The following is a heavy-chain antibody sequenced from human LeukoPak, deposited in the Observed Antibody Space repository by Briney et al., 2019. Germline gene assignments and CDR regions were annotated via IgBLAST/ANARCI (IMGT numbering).Heavy chain of an antibody. CDR2: LRGNGDA. CDR3: AKASWVSTADAVL. D-gene: IGHD3-16*01. CDR1: GFTFSSYA. Sequence: GGSLTLSCVASGFTFSSYAMSWVRETPARGLEWVSSLRGNGDAFYTDAVKGRFTLSRDESRNTVYLQLNKLRVEDTAIYYCAKASWVSTADAVLWGQGTVVTVSS. J-gene: IGHJ4*02. V-gene: IGHV3-23*01.